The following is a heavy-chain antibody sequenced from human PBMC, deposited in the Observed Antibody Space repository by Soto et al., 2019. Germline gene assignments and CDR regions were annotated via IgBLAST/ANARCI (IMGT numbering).Heavy chain of an antibody. CDR3: ARAIVVVPAASYYYGMDV. V-gene: IGHV1-69*06. D-gene: IGHD2-2*01. J-gene: IGHJ6*02. CDR2: IIPIFGTA. CDR1: GGTFSSYA. Sequence: GASVKVSCKASGGTFSSYAISWVRQAPGQGLEWMGGIIPIFGTANYAQKFQGRVTITADKSTSTAYMELSSLRSEDTAVYYCARAIVVVPAASYYYGMDVWGQGTTVTVSS.